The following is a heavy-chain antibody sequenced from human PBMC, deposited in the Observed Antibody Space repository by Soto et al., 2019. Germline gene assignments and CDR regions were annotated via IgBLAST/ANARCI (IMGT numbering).Heavy chain of an antibody. CDR2: INPNSGGT. J-gene: IGHJ6*02. CDR3: ARGGYSGYDPVLSPRYYYYYGMDV. D-gene: IGHD5-12*01. Sequence: ASVKVSCKASGYTFTGYYMHWVRQAPGQGLEWMGWINPNSGGTNYAQKFQGRVTMTRETSISTAYMELSRLRSDDTAVYYCARGGYSGYDPVLSPRYYYYYGMDVWGQGTTVTVSS. CDR1: GYTFTGYY. V-gene: IGHV1-2*02.